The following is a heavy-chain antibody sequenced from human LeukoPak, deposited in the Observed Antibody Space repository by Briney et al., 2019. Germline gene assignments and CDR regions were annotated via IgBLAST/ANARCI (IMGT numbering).Heavy chain of an antibody. J-gene: IGHJ4*02. CDR1: RYIFTGYF. CDR3: AREREGYSGYETFDY. CDR2: ISAYNGNT. D-gene: IGHD5-12*01. V-gene: IGHV1-18*01. Sequence: ASVKVSCKASRYIFTGYFIHWVRQAPGQGLEWMGWISAYNGNTNYAQKLQGRVTMTTDTSTSTAYMELRSLRSDDTAVYYCAREREGYSGYETFDYWGQGTLVTVSS.